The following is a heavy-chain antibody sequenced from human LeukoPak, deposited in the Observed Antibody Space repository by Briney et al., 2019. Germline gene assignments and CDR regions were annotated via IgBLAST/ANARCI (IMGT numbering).Heavy chain of an antibody. J-gene: IGHJ4*01. V-gene: IGHV3-21*01. CDR3: ARDRGAYCGGDCYLGFDY. CDR2: IAGSSGYI. D-gene: IGHD2-21*02. CDR1: GFIFSDYP. Sequence: GGSLRLSCATSGFIFSDYPMNWVRQAPGKGLEWVSSIAGSSGYISYADSVKGRFTISRDSAKKSLYLQMTSLTAEDTAVYYCARDRGAYCGGDCYLGFDYWGRGTLVTVSS.